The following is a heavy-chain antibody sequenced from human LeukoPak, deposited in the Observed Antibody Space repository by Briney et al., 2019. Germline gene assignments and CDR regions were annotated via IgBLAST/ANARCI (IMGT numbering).Heavy chain of an antibody. CDR3: AASPYYDILTGYYPDAFDI. CDR2: IVVGSGNT. D-gene: IGHD3-9*01. J-gene: IGHJ3*02. CDR1: GFTFTSSA. Sequence: ASVKVSCKASGFTFTSSAVQWVRQARGQRLEWIGWIVVGSGNTNYAQKFQERVTITRDMSTSTAYMELSSLRSEDTAVYYCAASPYYDILTGYYPDAFDIWGQGTMVTVSS. V-gene: IGHV1-58*01.